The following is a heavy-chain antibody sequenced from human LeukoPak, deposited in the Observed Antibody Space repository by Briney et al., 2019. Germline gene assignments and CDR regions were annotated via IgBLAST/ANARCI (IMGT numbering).Heavy chain of an antibody. CDR2: ISSSDSTI. D-gene: IGHD2-21*02. CDR1: GFTFNSYS. CDR3: ARDRGVTLFYYGMDV. V-gene: IGHV3-48*03. J-gene: IGHJ6*02. Sequence: GGSLRLSCAASGFTFNSYSLYWVRQAPGKGLEWVSYISSSDSTIYYADCVKGRFTISRDNAKNSLYLQMNSLRAEDTAVYYCARDRGVTLFYYGMDVWGQGTTVTVSS.